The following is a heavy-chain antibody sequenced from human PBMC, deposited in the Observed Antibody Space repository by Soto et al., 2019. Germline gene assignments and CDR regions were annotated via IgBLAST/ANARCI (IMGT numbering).Heavy chain of an antibody. CDR2: IDPSDSYT. D-gene: IGHD6-13*01. Sequence: EVQLVQSGAEVKKPGESLRISCKGSGYSFTSYWISWVRQMPGKGLEWMGRIDPSDSYTNYSPSFQGHVTISADKSISPADLQWSSLKASDTAMYYCASLQSAAGDNDLTFDYWGQGTLVTVSS. CDR1: GYSFTSYW. J-gene: IGHJ4*02. V-gene: IGHV5-10-1*01. CDR3: ASLQSAAGDNDLTFDY.